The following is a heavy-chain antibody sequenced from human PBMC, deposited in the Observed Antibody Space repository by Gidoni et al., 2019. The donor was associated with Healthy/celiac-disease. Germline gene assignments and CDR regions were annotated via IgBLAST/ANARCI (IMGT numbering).Heavy chain of an antibody. Sequence: QLQLQESGPGLVKPSETLSLTCTVSGGSISSSSYYWGWTRQPPGKGLEWIGSIYYSGSTYYNPSRKSRVTISVDTSKNQFSLKLSSVTAADTAVYYCARHPHLGVVAATLNWFDPWGQGTLVTVSS. J-gene: IGHJ5*02. CDR1: GGSISSSSYY. D-gene: IGHD2-15*01. CDR3: ARHPHLGVVAATLNWFDP. CDR2: IYYSGST. V-gene: IGHV4-39*01.